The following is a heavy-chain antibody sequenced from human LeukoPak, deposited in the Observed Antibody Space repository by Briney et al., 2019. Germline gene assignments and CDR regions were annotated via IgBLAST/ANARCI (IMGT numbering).Heavy chain of an antibody. CDR2: ISSSSGYI. D-gene: IGHD6-13*01. J-gene: IGHJ4*02. V-gene: IGHV3-21*01. CDR3: ARDSPPWSSIWYAMPFDY. Sequence: GGSLRLSCAASGFTFSSYSMNWVRQAPGKGLEWVSSISSSSGYIYYADSVKGRFTISRDNAKNSLYLQMNSLRAEDTAVYYCARDSPPWSSIWYAMPFDYWGQGTLVTVSS. CDR1: GFTFSSYS.